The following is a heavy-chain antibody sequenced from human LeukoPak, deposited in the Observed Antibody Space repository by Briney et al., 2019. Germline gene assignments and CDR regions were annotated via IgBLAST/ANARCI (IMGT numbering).Heavy chain of an antibody. V-gene: IGHV3-53*01. CDR2: IYSGGNT. CDR1: GFTVSSNY. CDR3: ARGEGPYAFDI. J-gene: IGHJ3*02. Sequence: GGSLRLSCAASGFTVSSNYMSWVRQAPGKGLEWVSVIYSGGNTYYADSVKGRFTISRDNSKNTLYLQMNSLRAEDTAVYYCARGEGPYAFDIWGQGTMVTVSS.